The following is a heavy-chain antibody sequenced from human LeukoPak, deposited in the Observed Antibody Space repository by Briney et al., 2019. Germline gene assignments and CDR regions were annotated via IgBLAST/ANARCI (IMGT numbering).Heavy chain of an antibody. CDR2: IYYSGST. J-gene: IGHJ3*02. Sequence: SETLSLTCTVSGDSISSYYWSWIRQPPGKGLEGIGYIYYSGSTNYNPSLKSRVTISLDTSNNQLSLKLSSVTAADTAVYYCARHLGYCSSTTCYDAFDIWGQGTKVTVSS. V-gene: IGHV4-59*08. CDR1: GDSISSYY. CDR3: ARHLGYCSSTTCYDAFDI. D-gene: IGHD2-2*01.